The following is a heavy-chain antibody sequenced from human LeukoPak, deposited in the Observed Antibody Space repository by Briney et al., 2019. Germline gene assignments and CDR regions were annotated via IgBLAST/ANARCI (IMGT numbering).Heavy chain of an antibody. V-gene: IGHV3-11*01. CDR2: ISSSGSSI. J-gene: IGHJ4*02. D-gene: IGHD1-26*01. Sequence: GGSLRLSCAASGFTFSGYYMSWVRQAPGEGLEWVSYISSSGSSIYYADSVKVRFTISRDNAKNSLYLQMNSLRAEDTAVYYCARDLGVVGATIGYWGQGTLVTVSS. CDR3: ARDLGVVGATIGY. CDR1: GFTFSGYY.